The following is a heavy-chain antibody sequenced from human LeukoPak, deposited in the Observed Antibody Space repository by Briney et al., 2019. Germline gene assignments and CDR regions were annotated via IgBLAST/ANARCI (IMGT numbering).Heavy chain of an antibody. Sequence: ASVKVSCKASGYTFTNYYMHWVRQATGQGLEWMGWMNPNNGNTGYAQKFQGRVTMTRNTSISTAYMELSSLRSEDTAVYYCARDYTPNNYYYYMDVWGKGTTVTISS. CDR2: MNPNNGNT. D-gene: IGHD3-10*01. V-gene: IGHV1-8*02. J-gene: IGHJ6*03. CDR3: ARDYTPNNYYYYMDV. CDR1: GYTFTNYY.